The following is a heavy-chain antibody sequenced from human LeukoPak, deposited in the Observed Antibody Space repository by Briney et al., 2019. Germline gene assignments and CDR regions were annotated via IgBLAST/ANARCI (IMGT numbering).Heavy chain of an antibody. J-gene: IGHJ3*02. CDR2: IIPIFGTA. V-gene: IGHV1-69*05. CDR1: GGTFSSYA. Sequence: ASVKVSCKASGGTFSSYAISWVRQAPGQGLEWMGGIIPIFGTANYAQKFQGRVTMTTDTSTSTAYMELRSLKSADTAVYYCASLKNYYDSSGYLVTDAFDIWGQGTMVTASS. CDR3: ASLKNYYDSSGYLVTDAFDI. D-gene: IGHD3-22*01.